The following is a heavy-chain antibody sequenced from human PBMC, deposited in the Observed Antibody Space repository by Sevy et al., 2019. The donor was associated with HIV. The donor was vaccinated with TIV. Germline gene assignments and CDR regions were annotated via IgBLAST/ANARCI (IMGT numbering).Heavy chain of an antibody. CDR1: GYTFTSYK. CDR3: VRAYCSGGRCHSGAY. CDR2: VSAHNGDT. J-gene: IGHJ4*02. D-gene: IGHD2-15*01. V-gene: IGHV1-18*01. Sequence: ASVKVSCKTSGYTFTSYKITWVRQAPGQGLEWMGWVSAHNGDTNYAQRFRGRVTMTTDTSTSTAYMDLRSLRSDDTAVYYSVRAYCSGGRCHSGAYWGQGTLVTVSS.